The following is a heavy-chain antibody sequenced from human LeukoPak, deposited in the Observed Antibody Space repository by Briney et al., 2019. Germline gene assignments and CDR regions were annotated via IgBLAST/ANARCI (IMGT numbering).Heavy chain of an antibody. CDR1: GFTFSSYE. J-gene: IGHJ6*03. V-gene: IGHV3-48*03. CDR3: ARDRGQTGYYWSYYYYMDV. CDR2: ISSSGSTI. D-gene: IGHD3-9*01. Sequence: PGGSLRLSCAASGFTFSSYEMNWVRQAPGKGLEWVSYISSSGSTIYYADSVKGRFTISRDNAKNSLYLQMSSLRAEDTAVYYCARDRGQTGYYWSYYYYMDVWGIGTTVTVSS.